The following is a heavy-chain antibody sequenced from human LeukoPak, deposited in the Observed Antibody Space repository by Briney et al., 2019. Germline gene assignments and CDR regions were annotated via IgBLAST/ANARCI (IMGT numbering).Heavy chain of an antibody. CDR1: GGSFSGYY. V-gene: IGHV4-34*01. CDR3: ARVTFTMIVVVITEPYFDY. CDR2: INHSGST. J-gene: IGHJ4*02. Sequence: SETLSLTCAVYGGSFSGYYWSWIRQPPGKGLEWIGKINHSGSTNYNPSLKSRVTISVDTSKNQFSLKLSSVTAADTAVYYCARVTFTMIVVVITEPYFDYWGQGTLVTVSS. D-gene: IGHD3-22*01.